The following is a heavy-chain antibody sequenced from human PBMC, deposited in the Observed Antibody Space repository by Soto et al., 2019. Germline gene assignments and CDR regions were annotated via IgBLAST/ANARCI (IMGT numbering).Heavy chain of an antibody. CDR2: ISYRGST. CDR3: ASSGIVGREVNTWFDP. CDR1: AGSITTSY. Sequence: SESLSLNCTVSAGSITTSYWSWIRQPLGKALEWIGHISYRGSTNYNPPLKSRLTISIDTSKSQISLKLTSMTTADTAVYYCASSGIVGREVNTWFDPWGQGTLVTVSS. V-gene: IGHV4-59*01. D-gene: IGHD3-22*01. J-gene: IGHJ5*02.